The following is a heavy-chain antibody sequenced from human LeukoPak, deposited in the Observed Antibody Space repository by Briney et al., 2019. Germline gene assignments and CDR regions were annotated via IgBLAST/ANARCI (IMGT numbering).Heavy chain of an antibody. CDR3: AKVRITIYGVVDAFDI. CDR2: ITDSGTST. D-gene: IGHD3-3*01. J-gene: IGHJ3*02. Sequence: GGSLRLSCAASGFTFNSDPMNWVRQAPGKGLEWVSAITDSGTSTYYADSVKGRFTISGDNSKNTVYLQMNSLRAEDTALYYCAKVRITIYGVVDAFDIWGQGTMVTVYS. CDR1: GFTFNSDP. V-gene: IGHV3-23*01.